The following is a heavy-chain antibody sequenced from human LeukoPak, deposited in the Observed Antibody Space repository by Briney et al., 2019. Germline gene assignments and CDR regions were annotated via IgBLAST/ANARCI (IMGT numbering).Heavy chain of an antibody. J-gene: IGHJ5*02. CDR3: ARESSIMITFGGVSRLDP. V-gene: IGHV1-18*01. CDR1: GYNLISYG. D-gene: IGHD3-16*01. CDR2: ISAYNGNT. Sequence: ASVKVSCKASGYNLISYGITWVRQAPGQGLEWMGWISAYNGNTNYAQKLQGRVTMTTDTSTNTAYMELRSLRSDDTAVYYCARESSIMITFGGVSRLDPWGQGTLVTVSS.